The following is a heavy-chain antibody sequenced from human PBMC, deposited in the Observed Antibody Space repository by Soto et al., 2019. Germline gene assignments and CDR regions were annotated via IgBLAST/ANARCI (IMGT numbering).Heavy chain of an antibody. CDR2: ISAYNGNR. V-gene: IGHV1-18*01. CDR1: GYTFFNYG. CDR3: ARDGITLEGPIDY. D-gene: IGHD1-20*01. J-gene: IGHJ4*01. Sequence: ASVKVSCKASGYTFFNYGISWVRQAPGQGLEWMGWISAYNGNRNYAGKFQGRATMTTETSTSTAYMELRSLRSDDTAVYYCARDGITLEGPIDYWGHGSLVTVSS.